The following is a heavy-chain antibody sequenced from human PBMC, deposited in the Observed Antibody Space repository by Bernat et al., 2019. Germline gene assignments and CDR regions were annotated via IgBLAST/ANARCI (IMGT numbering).Heavy chain of an antibody. J-gene: IGHJ4*02. Sequence: EVQLVESGGGLVQPGGSLRLSCAASGFTVSSNYMSWVRQAPGKGLGWVSVIYSGGSTYYADSVKGRFTISRDKSKNTLYLQMNSLRAEDTAVYYCARDVGIAARPTDYWGQGTLVTVSS. CDR3: ARDVGIAARPTDY. CDR2: IYSGGST. V-gene: IGHV3-66*01. CDR1: GFTVSSNY. D-gene: IGHD6-6*01.